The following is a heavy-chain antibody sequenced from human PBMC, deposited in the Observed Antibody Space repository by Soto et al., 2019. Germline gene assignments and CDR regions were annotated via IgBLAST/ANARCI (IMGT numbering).Heavy chain of an antibody. V-gene: IGHV3-15*07. D-gene: IGHD6-6*01. CDR1: GFTFSNAW. J-gene: IGHJ6*02. CDR3: TTDLDNPSIAAPTYGMDV. Sequence: GGSLRLSCAASGFTFSNAWMNWVRQAPGKGLEWVGRIKSKIDGGTTNYPAPVTGRITISRYDSKNTLYLQMNSVKTEDTAVYYCTTDLDNPSIAAPTYGMDVWGQGTTVTVSS. CDR2: IKSKIDGGTT.